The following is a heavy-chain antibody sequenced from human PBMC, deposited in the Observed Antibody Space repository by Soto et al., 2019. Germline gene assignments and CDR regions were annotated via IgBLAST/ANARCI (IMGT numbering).Heavy chain of an antibody. Sequence: GGSLRLSCTASGFTCGDYAMSWVRQAPGKGLEWVGFIRSKAYGGTTEYAASVKGRFTISRDDSKSIAYLQMNSLKTEDTAVYYCTRADISSGWYLFHYWGQGTLVTVSS. V-gene: IGHV3-49*04. D-gene: IGHD6-19*01. J-gene: IGHJ4*02. CDR3: TRADISSGWYLFHY. CDR2: IRSKAYGGTT. CDR1: GFTCGDYA.